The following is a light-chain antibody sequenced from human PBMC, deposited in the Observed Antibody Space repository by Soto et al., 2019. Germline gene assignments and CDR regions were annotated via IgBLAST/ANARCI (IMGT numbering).Light chain of an antibody. J-gene: IGKJ1*01. CDR3: QQYGTSGT. CDR1: QGIGYT. CDR2: DTS. Sequence: EILLTQSPSTLSLSPGERATLSCRASQGIGYTLAWYQQKPGQTPRLLIYDTSIRAAGVPARLSGSGSGTDFTLTISRLEPEDFAVYYCQQYGTSGTFGQGTKVDIK. V-gene: IGKV3D-11*03.